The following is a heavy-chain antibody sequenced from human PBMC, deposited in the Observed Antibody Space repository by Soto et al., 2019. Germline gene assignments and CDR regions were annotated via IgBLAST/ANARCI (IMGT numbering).Heavy chain of an antibody. Sequence: QVQLQQWGAGLLKPSETLSLTCAVYGGSFSGYYWSWIRQPPGKGLEWIGEINHSGSTNYNPSLKSRVTISVDTSKNQFSLTLSSVTAADTAVYYCARVVGSYGYNWFDPWGQGTLVTVSS. D-gene: IGHD5-18*01. J-gene: IGHJ5*02. CDR1: GGSFSGYY. CDR2: INHSGST. CDR3: ARVVGSYGYNWFDP. V-gene: IGHV4-34*01.